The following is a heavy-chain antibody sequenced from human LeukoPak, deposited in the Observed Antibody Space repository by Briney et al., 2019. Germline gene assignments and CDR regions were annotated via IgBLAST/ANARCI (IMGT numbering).Heavy chain of an antibody. CDR2: INPNSGGT. V-gene: IGHV1-2*02. Sequence: GASVKVSCKASGYTFTGYYMHWVRQAPGQGLEWMGWINPNSGGTNYAQKFQGRVTMTRDTSISTAYMELSRLRSEDTAVYYCATPITTVYSSSWYEAGYWGQGTLVTVSS. J-gene: IGHJ4*02. D-gene: IGHD6-13*01. CDR3: ATPITTVYSSSWYEAGY. CDR1: GYTFTGYY.